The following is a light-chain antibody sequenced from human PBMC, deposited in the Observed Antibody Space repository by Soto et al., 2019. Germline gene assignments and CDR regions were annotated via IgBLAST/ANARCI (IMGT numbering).Light chain of an antibody. J-gene: IGLJ1*01. CDR2: EVI. CDR1: SSDVGGYNY. CDR3: SSYTTTNTYG. V-gene: IGLV2-14*01. Sequence: QSALTQPASVSGSPGQSITISCTGTSSDVGGYNYVSWYQQHPGKAPKLMIYEVINRPSGVSYRFSGSKSGNTASLTISGLQAEDEADYYCSSYTTTNTYGFGTGTKLTVL.